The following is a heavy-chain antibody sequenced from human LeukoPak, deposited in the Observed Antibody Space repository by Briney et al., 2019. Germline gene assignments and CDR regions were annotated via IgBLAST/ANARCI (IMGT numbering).Heavy chain of an antibody. CDR2: IYPGDSDS. CDR3: PRQYCSGGSCYLDY. CDR1: GYSFTSYW. D-gene: IGHD2-15*01. J-gene: IGHJ4*02. V-gene: IGHV5-51*01. Sequence: GESLKLSCKGSGYSFTSYWIGWVRQIPGKGLEWMGSIYPGDSDSIYNPSFQGQVTISADKSNSTAHLQLSSLKASDAAMYYCPRQYCSGGSCYLDYWGQGTLVSVPS.